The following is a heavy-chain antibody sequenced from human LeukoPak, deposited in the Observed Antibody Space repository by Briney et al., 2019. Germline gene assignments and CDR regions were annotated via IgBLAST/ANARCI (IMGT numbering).Heavy chain of an antibody. D-gene: IGHD6-13*01. CDR3: AKADSSGWYEGNWFDP. Sequence: PGGSLRLSCAASGFIVNSNFMSWVRQAPGKGLEWVSSISGSGGSTYYADSVKGRLTISRDNSKNTLYLQMNSLRAEDTAVYYCAKADSSGWYEGNWFDPWGQGTLVTVSS. CDR2: ISGSGGST. CDR1: GFIVNSNF. J-gene: IGHJ5*02. V-gene: IGHV3-23*01.